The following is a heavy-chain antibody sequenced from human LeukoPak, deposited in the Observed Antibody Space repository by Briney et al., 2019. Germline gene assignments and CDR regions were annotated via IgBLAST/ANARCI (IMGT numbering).Heavy chain of an antibody. CDR1: GGSISSGGYS. D-gene: IGHD5-12*01. V-gene: IGHV4-30-2*01. CDR2: IYHSGST. CDR3: ARGGEIVATYFDY. J-gene: IGHJ4*02. Sequence: SETLSLTCAASGGSISSGGYSWSWIRQPPGKGLEWIGYIYHSGSTYYNPSLKSRVTISVDRSKNQFSLKLSSVTAADTAVYYCARGGEIVATYFDYWGQGTLVTVSS.